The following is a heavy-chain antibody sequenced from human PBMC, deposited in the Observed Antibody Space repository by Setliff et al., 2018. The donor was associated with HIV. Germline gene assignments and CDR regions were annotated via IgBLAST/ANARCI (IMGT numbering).Heavy chain of an antibody. D-gene: IGHD5-18*01. CDR3: ASLGYSYGPDFDS. CDR1: GGTFSSHA. J-gene: IGHJ4*02. V-gene: IGHV1-69*13. Sequence: ASVKVSCKASGGTFSSHAISWVRQAPGQGLEWMGGIIPIFGTANYAQKFQGRVTITADESTSTAYMELNSLSSEDTAVYYCASLGYSYGPDFDSWGQGTLVTVSS. CDR2: IIPIFGTA.